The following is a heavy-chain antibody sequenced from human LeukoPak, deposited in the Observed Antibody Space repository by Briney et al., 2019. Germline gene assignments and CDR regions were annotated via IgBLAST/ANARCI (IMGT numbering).Heavy chain of an antibody. V-gene: IGHV3-64D*09. CDR2: ISSNGGTT. CDR1: GFSFNRYA. Sequence: PGESLRLSCSASGFSFNRYAMHWVRQAPGKGLEHVSAISSNGGTTHYADSVKGRFTISRANSKNTLYLQMNSLRAEDTAVYYCVKEGLGSTFSEFDYWGRGTLVTVSS. J-gene: IGHJ4*02. D-gene: IGHD1-26*01. CDR3: VKEGLGSTFSEFDY.